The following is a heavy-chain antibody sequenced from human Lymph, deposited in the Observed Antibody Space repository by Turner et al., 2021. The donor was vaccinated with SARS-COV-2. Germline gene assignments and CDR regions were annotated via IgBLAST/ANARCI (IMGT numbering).Heavy chain of an antibody. J-gene: IGHJ4*02. Sequence: EVQLVQSGAEVKKPGESLKISCRPSGYSFTTYWIGWVRQMPGKGLEWMGIIYPGDSDTRYSPSVQGQVTISADESISPAYLQWSSLKASDTAMYYCARREWGGSLGHIDYWGQGTLVTVSS. CDR1: GYSFTTYW. CDR3: ARREWGGSLGHIDY. V-gene: IGHV5-51*01. D-gene: IGHD3-3*01. CDR2: IYPGDSDT.